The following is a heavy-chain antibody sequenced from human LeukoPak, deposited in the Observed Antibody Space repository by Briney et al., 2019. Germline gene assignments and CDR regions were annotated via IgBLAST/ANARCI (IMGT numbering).Heavy chain of an antibody. CDR2: MNPVSGNA. D-gene: IGHD3-10*01. J-gene: IGHJ4*02. CDR3: ARAPMGRGALY. CDR1: GYTFTNFD. V-gene: IGHV1-8*01. Sequence: GASVKVSCKASGYTFTNFDINWVRQAPGQGLEWMGWMNPVSGNAGSAQKFQGRVTLTRDTSMSTAYMEVTSLRSDDTAFYYCARAPMGRGALYWGLGTLVTVNS.